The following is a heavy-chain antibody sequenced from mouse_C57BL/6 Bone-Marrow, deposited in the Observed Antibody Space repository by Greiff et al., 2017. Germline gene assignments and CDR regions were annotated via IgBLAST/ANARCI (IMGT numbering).Heavy chain of an antibody. CDR2: INPYNGGT. V-gene: IGHV1-19*01. J-gene: IGHJ1*03. D-gene: IGHD2-3*01. CDR1: GYTFTDYY. Sequence: VQLQQSGPVLVKPGASVKMSCKASGYTFTDYYMNWVKQSHGKSLEWIGVINPYNGGTSYNQKFKGKATLTVDKSSSTAYMELNSLTSEDSAVYYGAPYDGYYGGWYFDVWGTGTTVTVSS. CDR3: APYDGYYGGWYFDV.